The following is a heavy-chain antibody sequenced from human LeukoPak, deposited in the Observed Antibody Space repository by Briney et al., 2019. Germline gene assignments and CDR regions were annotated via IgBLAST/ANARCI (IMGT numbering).Heavy chain of an antibody. Sequence: GGSLRLSCAASGFTFSSYSMNWVRQAPGKGLEWVSSISSSGSYIYYADSVKGRFTISRDNAKNSLYLRMNSLRAEDTAVYYCARSPSTVPYFDYWGQGTLVTVSS. D-gene: IGHD4-11*01. CDR1: GFTFSSYS. CDR3: ARSPSTVPYFDY. V-gene: IGHV3-21*01. J-gene: IGHJ4*02. CDR2: ISSSGSYI.